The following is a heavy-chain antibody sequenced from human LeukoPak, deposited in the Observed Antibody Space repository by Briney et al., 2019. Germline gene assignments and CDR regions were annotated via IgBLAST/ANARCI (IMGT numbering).Heavy chain of an antibody. D-gene: IGHD6-6*01. V-gene: IGHV3-23*01. CDR3: AKGRGVSSSSADY. CDR1: GFTFSSYA. CDR2: ISSSGGST. J-gene: IGHJ4*02. Sequence: GGSLRLSCAASGFTFSSYAMNWVRQAPGKGLEWVSTISSSGGSTYYADSVKGRFTISRDSSKNTLYLQMNSLRAEDTAVYYCAKGRGVSSSSADYWGQGTLVTVSS.